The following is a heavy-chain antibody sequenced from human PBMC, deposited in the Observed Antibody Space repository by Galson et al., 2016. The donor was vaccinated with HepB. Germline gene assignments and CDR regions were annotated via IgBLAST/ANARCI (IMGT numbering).Heavy chain of an antibody. CDR1: GFSLSSHA. J-gene: IGHJ4*02. CDR2: IWYDGGNQ. CDR3: AGATSGWSTYYLDF. Sequence: SLRLSCATSGFSLSSHAMHWVRQAPGRGLEWVAVIWYDGGNQFYADSVRDRFTISRDMSKTTVFLQMTSLSVDDTAVYYCAGATSGWSTYYLDFWGQGTLVSVSS. V-gene: IGHV3-33*01. D-gene: IGHD6-13*01.